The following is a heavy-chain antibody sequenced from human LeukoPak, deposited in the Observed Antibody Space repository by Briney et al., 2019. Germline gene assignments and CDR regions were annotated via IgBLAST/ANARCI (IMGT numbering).Heavy chain of an antibody. CDR3: AKTPMTNGWYYFDY. D-gene: IGHD6-19*01. CDR1: GFTFSNYG. V-gene: IGHV3-30*18. J-gene: IGHJ4*02. CDR2: ITNDGRNK. Sequence: GRSLRLSCAASGFTFSNYGMHWVCQAPGKGLEWVAVITNDGRNKYYADSVKGRFTISRDNSKNSVYLQMNSLRGEDTAVYYCAKTPMTNGWYYFDYWGQGSLVTVSS.